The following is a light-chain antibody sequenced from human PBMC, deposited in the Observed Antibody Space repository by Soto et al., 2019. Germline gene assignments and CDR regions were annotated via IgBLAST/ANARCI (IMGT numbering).Light chain of an antibody. J-gene: IGKJ1*01. Sequence: EIVMTHSPATLSVSPWEIATLSCRASQSVSSNLAWYQQNPGQPPRLLIYGASTRATGISARFSGSGSGTEFTLTISSLQSEDFVVYYCQQYNNWPRTFGQGTKVDIK. CDR1: QSVSSN. V-gene: IGKV3-15*01. CDR2: GAS. CDR3: QQYNNWPRT.